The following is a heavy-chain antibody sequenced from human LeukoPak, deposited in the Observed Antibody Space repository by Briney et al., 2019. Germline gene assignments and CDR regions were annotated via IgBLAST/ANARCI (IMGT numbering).Heavy chain of an antibody. V-gene: IGHV3-21*01. Sequence: GGSLRLSRAASGFTFSSYSMKWVRQAPGKGLECVSSISSSSSYIYYADSVKGRFTISRDNAKNSLYLQMDSLRAEDTAVYYCARDDSGSTDAFDIWGQGTMVTVSS. CDR1: GFTFSSYS. CDR2: ISSSSSYI. D-gene: IGHD3-22*01. CDR3: ARDDSGSTDAFDI. J-gene: IGHJ3*02.